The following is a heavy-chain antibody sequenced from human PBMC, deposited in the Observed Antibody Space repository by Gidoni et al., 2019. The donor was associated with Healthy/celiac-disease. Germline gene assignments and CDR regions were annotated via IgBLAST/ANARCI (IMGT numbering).Heavy chain of an antibody. D-gene: IGHD1-26*01. Sequence: QVQLVESGGGVVQHGRSLGLARAASGFTFSSYGMHLVRQAPGKGLEWVAVISYDGSNKYYADSVKGRFTISRDNSKNTLYLQMNSLRAEDTAVYYCASKGVVGANFDYWGQGTLVTVSS. V-gene: IGHV3-30*03. CDR2: ISYDGSNK. J-gene: IGHJ4*02. CDR3: ASKGVVGANFDY. CDR1: GFTFSSYG.